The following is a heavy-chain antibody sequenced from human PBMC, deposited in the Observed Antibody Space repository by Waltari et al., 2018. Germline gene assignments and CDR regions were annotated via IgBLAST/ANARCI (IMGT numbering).Heavy chain of an antibody. D-gene: IGHD7-27*01. Sequence: QVQLQESGPGPVKSSETLSLSCSVSGDSLTNYYWTWVRQPPGTGLEYIGYILYTETTCTHHSPSFRGRATILLDMSKDEVYLRLTSMTAADTAVYFCARWGPGAFDIWGRGTLVTASS. J-gene: IGHJ3*02. CDR1: GDSLTNYY. V-gene: IGHV4-59*13. CDR3: ARWGPGAFDI. CDR2: ILYTETTCT.